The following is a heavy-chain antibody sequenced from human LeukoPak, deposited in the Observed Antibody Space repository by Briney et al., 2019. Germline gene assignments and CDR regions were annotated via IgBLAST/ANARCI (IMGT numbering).Heavy chain of an antibody. D-gene: IGHD6-19*01. CDR1: AFTFSSYA. Sequence: GGSLRLSCAASAFTFSSYAMTWVRQAPGKGLEWVSAISGSGGNTYYADSVKGRFTISRDNSKNTLHLQMNSLRAEDTAIYSCAQGTKQWLVGVYYGMDVWGQGTTVTVSS. J-gene: IGHJ6*02. CDR3: AQGTKQWLVGVYYGMDV. CDR2: ISGSGGNT. V-gene: IGHV3-23*01.